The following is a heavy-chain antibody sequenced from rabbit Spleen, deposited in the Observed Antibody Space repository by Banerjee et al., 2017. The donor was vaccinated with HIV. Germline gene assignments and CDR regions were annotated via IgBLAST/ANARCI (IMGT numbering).Heavy chain of an antibody. CDR2: INASTGKP. J-gene: IGHJ4*01. D-gene: IGHD2-1*01. V-gene: IGHV1S45*01. CDR1: GFSFSDRDV. Sequence: QEQLVESGGGLVQPEGSLTLTCKASGFSFSDRDVMCWVRQAPGKGLQWIACINASTGKPVYATWASGRFTISRTSSTTVTLRMTSLTAADRATYFCARDLVGVIGWNFYLWGQGTLVHRL. CDR3: ARDLVGVIGWNFYL.